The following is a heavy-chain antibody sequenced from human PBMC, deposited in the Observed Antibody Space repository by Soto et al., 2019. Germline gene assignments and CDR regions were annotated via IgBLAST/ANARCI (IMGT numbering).Heavy chain of an antibody. D-gene: IGHD1-20*01. J-gene: IGHJ3*02. CDR2: INPNSGGT. Sequence: GASVKVSCKASGYTFTGYYMHWVRQAPGQGLEWMGWINPNSGGTNYAQKFQGWVTMTRDTSISTAYMELSRLRSDDTAVYYCARGALKGITGIVDAFDIWGQGTMVTVSS. V-gene: IGHV1-2*04. CDR1: GYTFTGYY. CDR3: ARGALKGITGIVDAFDI.